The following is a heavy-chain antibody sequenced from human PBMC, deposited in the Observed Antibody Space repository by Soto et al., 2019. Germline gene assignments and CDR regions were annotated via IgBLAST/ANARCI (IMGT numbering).Heavy chain of an antibody. CDR3: AGVMCFGGSCYLDV. V-gene: IGHV1-69*12. CDR1: GGTFSTYT. Sequence: QVQLVQSGAEVKKPGSSVKVSCKASGGTFSTYTLYWVRQAPGQGLEWMGGISPGIDIRDYAQKFQGRVPIIADETTSTAYMQLSTLISEDTASYSCAGVMCFGGSCYLDVWGQGTLVTVSS. J-gene: IGHJ4*02. D-gene: IGHD2-15*01. CDR2: ISPGIDIR.